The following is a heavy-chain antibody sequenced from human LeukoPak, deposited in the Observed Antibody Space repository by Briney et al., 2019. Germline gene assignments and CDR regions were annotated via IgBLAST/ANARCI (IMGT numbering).Heavy chain of an antibody. D-gene: IGHD3-3*01. J-gene: IGHJ6*03. V-gene: IGHV4-34*01. Sequence: SETLSLTCAVYGGSFRGDYWSWIRKPPGKGREWIGEINHRGSTNYNPSLKSRVTISVDTSKNQFSLKLSSVTAADTAVYYCARGRYDFWSGYYDYYYYYYMDVWGKGTTVTVSS. CDR2: INHRGST. CDR3: ARGRYDFWSGYYDYYYYYYMDV. CDR1: GGSFRGDY.